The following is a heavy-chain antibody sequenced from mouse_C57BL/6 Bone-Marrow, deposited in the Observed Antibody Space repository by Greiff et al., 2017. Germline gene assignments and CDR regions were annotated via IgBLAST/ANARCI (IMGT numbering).Heavy chain of an antibody. J-gene: IGHJ4*01. D-gene: IGHD2-4*01. CDR1: GFTFSDYY. V-gene: IGHV5-12*01. CDR2: ISNGGGST. Sequence: DVMLVESGGGLVQPGGSLKLSCAASGFTFSDYYMYWVRQTPEKRLEWVAYISNGGGSTYYPDTVKGRFTISRDSAKNTLYLQMSRLKSEDTAMYYCARQGADYAYAMDYWGQGTSVTVSS. CDR3: ARQGADYAYAMDY.